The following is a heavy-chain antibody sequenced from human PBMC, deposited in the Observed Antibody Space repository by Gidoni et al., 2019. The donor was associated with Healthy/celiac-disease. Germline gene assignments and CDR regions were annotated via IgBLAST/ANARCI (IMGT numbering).Heavy chain of an antibody. D-gene: IGHD2-15*01. V-gene: IGHV4-31*03. J-gene: IGHJ3*02. CDR3: ARDSPIVGVAFDI. Sequence: QVQLQKSGPGLVKPSQTLSLTCTVSGGSIRSGGYYWSWIRQHPGKGLEWIGYIYYSGSTYYNPSLKSRVTISVDTSKNQFSLKLSSVTAADTAVYYCARDSPIVGVAFDIWGQGTNGHRLF. CDR2: IYYSGST. CDR1: GGSIRSGGYY.